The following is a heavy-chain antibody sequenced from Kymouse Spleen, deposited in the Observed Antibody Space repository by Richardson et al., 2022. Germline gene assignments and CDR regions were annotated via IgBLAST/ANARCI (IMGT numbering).Heavy chain of an antibody. J-gene: IGHJ5*02. CDR3: ARLVLLWFGELLNWFDP. Sequence: QLQLQESGPGLVKPSETLSLTCTVSGGSISSSSYYWGWIRQPPGKGLEWIGSIYYSGSTYYNPSLKSRVTISVDTSKNQFSLKLSSVTAADTAVYYCARLVLLWFGELLNWFDPWGQGTLVTVSS. D-gene: IGHD3-10*01. CDR2: IYYSGST. V-gene: IGHV4-39*01. CDR1: GGSISSSSYY.